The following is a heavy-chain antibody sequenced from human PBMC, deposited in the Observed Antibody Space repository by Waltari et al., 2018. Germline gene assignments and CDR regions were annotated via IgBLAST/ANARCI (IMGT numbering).Heavy chain of an antibody. J-gene: IGHJ4*02. D-gene: IGHD3-3*01. CDR1: GFPFSSYG. CDR2: IRYDGSNK. Sequence: QVQLVESGGGVVQPGGSLRLSCAASGFPFSSYGMHWVRQAPGKGLEWVAFIRYDGSNKYYADSVKGRFTISRDNSKNTLYLQMNSLRAEDTAVYYCANIWSSGRPFDYWGQGTLVTVSS. V-gene: IGHV3-30*02. CDR3: ANIWSSGRPFDY.